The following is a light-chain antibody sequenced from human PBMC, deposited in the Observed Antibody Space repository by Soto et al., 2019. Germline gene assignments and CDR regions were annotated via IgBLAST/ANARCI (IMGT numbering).Light chain of an antibody. Sequence: DIQMTQSPSTLSASVGDRVTITCRASQSISSWLAWYQQKPGKAPKVLIYDASSLESGVPSRFSGSGSGTEFTLTISSLQPDDFATYYCQQYSSYWTFGQGTKVDIK. CDR2: DAS. J-gene: IGKJ1*01. CDR3: QQYSSYWT. CDR1: QSISSW. V-gene: IGKV1-5*01.